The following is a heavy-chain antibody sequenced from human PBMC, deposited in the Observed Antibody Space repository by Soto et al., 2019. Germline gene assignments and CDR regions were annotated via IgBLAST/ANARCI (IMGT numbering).Heavy chain of an antibody. CDR3: ARLPRGTARRDWFDP. D-gene: IGHD2-21*02. J-gene: IGHJ5*02. CDR2: IIPIFGTA. V-gene: IGHV1-69*13. Sequence: SVKVSCKASGYSFTIYYMHWVRQAPGQGLEWMGGIIPIFGTANYAQKFQGRVTITADESTSTAYMELSSLRSEDTAVYYCARLPRGTARRDWFDPWGQGTLVTVSS. CDR1: GYSFTIYY.